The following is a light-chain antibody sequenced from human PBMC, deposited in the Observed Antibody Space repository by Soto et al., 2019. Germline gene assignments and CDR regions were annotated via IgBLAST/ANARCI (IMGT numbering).Light chain of an antibody. CDR3: QQYKGFWT. J-gene: IGKJ1*01. CDR1: QTVRNNY. Sequence: EFVLTQSPGTLSLSPGERAPLSCRASQTVRNNYLAWYQQKPGQAPRLLIYDASSRATGTPDRFSGGGSGTDFTLTISSLQPDDFATYYCQQYKGFWTFGQGTKVDI. V-gene: IGKV3-20*01. CDR2: DAS.